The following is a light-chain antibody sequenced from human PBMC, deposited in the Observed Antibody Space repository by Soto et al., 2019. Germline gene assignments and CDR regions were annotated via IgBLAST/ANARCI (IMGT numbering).Light chain of an antibody. CDR1: QDISNY. CDR3: QQYDNLFT. CDR2: DAS. J-gene: IGKJ3*01. Sequence: DIQMTQSPSSLSRSVGDRVTITCQASQDISNYLNWYQQKPGKAPKLLIYDASNLETGVPSRFSGSGSGTDFTFTISSLQPEDIPTYYCQQYDNLFTFGPGTKVDIK. V-gene: IGKV1-33*01.